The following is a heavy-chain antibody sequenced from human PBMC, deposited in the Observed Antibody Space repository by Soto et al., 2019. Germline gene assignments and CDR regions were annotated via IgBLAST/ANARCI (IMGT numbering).Heavy chain of an antibody. J-gene: IGHJ4*02. CDR1: GFTFSIYT. CDR2: IYGTGRST. Sequence: EVQLLESGGGLVQPAGSLRLSCAASGFTFSIYTMSWFPQAPGKGLEWVSSIYGTGRSTFYSASVKGRFTISRDNSGNTVYLQMSSLRAEDTAIDYCAKDFTPDSRWDIDYWGQGSLVTVSS. CDR3: AKDFTPDSRWDIDY. V-gene: IGHV3-23*01. D-gene: IGHD1-26*01.